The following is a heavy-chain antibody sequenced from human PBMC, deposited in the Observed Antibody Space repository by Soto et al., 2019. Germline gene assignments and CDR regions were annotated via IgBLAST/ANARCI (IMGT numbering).Heavy chain of an antibody. Sequence: SETLSLTCAVYGGSFSGYYWSWIRQPPGKGLEWIGEINHSGSTNYNPSLKSRVTISVDTSKNQFSLKLSSVTAAGTAVYYCARSGRWLRLGWFDPWGQGTLVTVSS. CDR3: ARSGRWLRLGWFDP. V-gene: IGHV4-34*01. J-gene: IGHJ5*02. CDR2: INHSGST. D-gene: IGHD5-12*01. CDR1: GGSFSGYY.